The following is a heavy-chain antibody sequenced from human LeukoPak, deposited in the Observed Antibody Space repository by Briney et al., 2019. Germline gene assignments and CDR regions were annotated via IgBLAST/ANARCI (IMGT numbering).Heavy chain of an antibody. J-gene: IGHJ4*02. V-gene: IGHV3-21*01. D-gene: IGHD2-2*02. CDR1: GFTFSSYS. CDR3: ARKNIVVVPAAIFTGGYYFDY. Sequence: GGSLRLSCAASGFTFSSYSMNWVRQAPGKGLEWVSSISSSSSYIYYADSVKGRFTISRDNAKNSLYPQMNSLRAEDTAVYYCARKNIVVVPAAIFTGGYYFDYWGQGTLVTVSS. CDR2: ISSSSSYI.